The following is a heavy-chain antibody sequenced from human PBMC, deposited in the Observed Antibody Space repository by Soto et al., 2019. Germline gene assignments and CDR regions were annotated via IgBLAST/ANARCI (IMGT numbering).Heavy chain of an antibody. V-gene: IGHV4-31*03. J-gene: IGHJ4*02. CDR1: GASTGSGGYY. D-gene: IGHD4-17*01. CDR3: ARADYGDRGLAFDS. CDR2: IYYSGST. Sequence: QVQLQESGPGLVKTSQTLSLTCTVSGASTGSGGYYWSWIRQHPGKGLEWIGYIYYSGSTYYSPSLKSRASIPVDTSKNKLSLKLDSVTAADTAVYYCARADYGDRGLAFDSWGQGTLVTVSS.